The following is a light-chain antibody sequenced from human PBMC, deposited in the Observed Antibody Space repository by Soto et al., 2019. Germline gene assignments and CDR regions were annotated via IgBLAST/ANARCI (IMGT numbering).Light chain of an antibody. CDR3: ETWDTYTVI. CDR2: LEHSGTY. J-gene: IGLJ2*01. Sequence: QSVLTQPSSASASLGSSVKLTCTLSSGHSTYIITWHQQLPGKAPRYLMKLEHSGTYNKGSGVPDRFSGSSSGADRYLTISNLQFDDEADYDCETWDTYTVIFGGGTKLTVL. CDR1: SGHSTYI. V-gene: IGLV4-60*02.